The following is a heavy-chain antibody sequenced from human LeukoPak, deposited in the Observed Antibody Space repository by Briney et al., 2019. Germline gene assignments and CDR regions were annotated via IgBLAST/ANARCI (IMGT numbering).Heavy chain of an antibody. D-gene: IGHD5-18*01. Sequence: GGSLRLSCAASGFTVSSNYMSWVRQAPGKGLEWVSVIYSGGSTYYADSVKGRFTISRDNSKNTLYLQMNSLRAEDTAVYYCAGAGPGYSYGHLSFDYWGQGTLVTVSS. CDR1: GFTVSSNY. CDR3: AGAGPGYSYGHLSFDY. V-gene: IGHV3-66*01. J-gene: IGHJ4*02. CDR2: IYSGGST.